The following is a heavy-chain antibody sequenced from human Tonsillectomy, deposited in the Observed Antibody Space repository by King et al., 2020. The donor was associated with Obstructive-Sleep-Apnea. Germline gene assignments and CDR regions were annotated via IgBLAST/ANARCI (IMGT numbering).Heavy chain of an antibody. CDR1: GFTFDDYA. Sequence: VQLVESGGGLVQPGRSLRLSCAASGFTFDDYAMHWVRQAPGKGLEWVSGIIWYSVSIGYADSVKGRFTISRDNTKNSLYLQMNRLRAEDTALYYCAKDGGAVVTISVDYWGQGTLVTVSS. V-gene: IGHV3-9*01. CDR2: IIWYSVSI. J-gene: IGHJ4*02. CDR3: AKDGGAVVTISVDY. D-gene: IGHD4-23*01.